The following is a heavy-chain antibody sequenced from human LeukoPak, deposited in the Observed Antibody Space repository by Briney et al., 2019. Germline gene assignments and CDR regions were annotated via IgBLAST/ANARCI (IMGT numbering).Heavy chain of an antibody. Sequence: PGGSLRLSCAASGFTFSSYAMSWVRQAPGKGLEWVSAISGSGGSTYYADSVKGRFTISRDNSKNTLYLQMNSLRAEDTAVYYCVKDTRRLFPSALDYWGQGTLVTVSS. J-gene: IGHJ4*02. D-gene: IGHD2-15*01. CDR3: VKDTRRLFPSALDY. CDR2: ISGSGGST. V-gene: IGHV3-23*01. CDR1: GFTFSSYA.